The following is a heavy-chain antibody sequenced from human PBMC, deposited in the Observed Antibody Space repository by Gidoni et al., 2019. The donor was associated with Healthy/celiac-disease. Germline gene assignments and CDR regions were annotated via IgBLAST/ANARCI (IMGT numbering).Heavy chain of an antibody. D-gene: IGHD3-3*01. CDR3: ARVRFLEDYGMDV. Sequence: EVQLLESGGGLVQPGGSLRLSCAASGFTFSSNAMSWVRQAPGKGLEWVSAISGSGGSTYYADSVKGRFTISRDNSKNTLYLQMNSLRAEDTAVYYCARVRFLEDYGMDVWGQGTTVTVSS. V-gene: IGHV3-23*01. J-gene: IGHJ6*02. CDR1: GFTFSSNA. CDR2: ISGSGGST.